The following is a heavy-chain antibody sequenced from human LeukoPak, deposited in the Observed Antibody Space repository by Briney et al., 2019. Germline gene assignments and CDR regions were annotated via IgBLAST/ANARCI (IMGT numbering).Heavy chain of an antibody. D-gene: IGHD3-10*01. CDR1: GYSFTSYW. Sequence: GEALKISCKGSGYSFTSYWIGWVRQMPGKGLEGMGIIYPDDSDTRYSPSFQGQVTISADKSISTAYLQWSSLTASDTAMYYCARLPHYGSEKGSPFDLWGRGTLVTVSS. V-gene: IGHV5-51*01. CDR3: ARLPHYGSEKGSPFDL. J-gene: IGHJ2*01. CDR2: IYPDDSDT.